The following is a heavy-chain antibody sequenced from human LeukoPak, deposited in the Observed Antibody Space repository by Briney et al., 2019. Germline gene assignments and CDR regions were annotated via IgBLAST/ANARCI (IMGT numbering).Heavy chain of an antibody. J-gene: IGHJ4*02. D-gene: IGHD5-18*01. CDR2: IYYSGST. V-gene: IGHV4-59*01. CDR3: ARGNSYGRTYYFDY. CDR1: GGSISSYY. Sequence: SETLSLTCTVSGGSISSYYWSWIRQPPGKGLEWIGYIYYSGSTNYNPSLKSRVTISVDTSKNQFSLKLRSVTAADTAVYYCARGNSYGRTYYFDYWGQGTLVTVSS.